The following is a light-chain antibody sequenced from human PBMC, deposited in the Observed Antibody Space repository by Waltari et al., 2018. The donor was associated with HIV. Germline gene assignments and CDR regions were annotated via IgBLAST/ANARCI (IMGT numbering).Light chain of an antibody. CDR3: CSYAGSSYWV. CDR1: SSDVGSYNL. V-gene: IGLV2-23*02. J-gene: IGLJ3*02. Sequence: QSALTQPASVSGSPGQSITISCTGTSSDVGSYNLVSWYQQHPGKAPKLMIYEVSKRPSGVSKRFSCSKSSNTASLTISGLQAEDEADYYCCSYAGSSYWVFGGGTKLTVL. CDR2: EVS.